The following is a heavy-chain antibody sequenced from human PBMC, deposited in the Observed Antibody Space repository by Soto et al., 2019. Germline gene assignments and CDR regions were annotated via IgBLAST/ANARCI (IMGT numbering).Heavy chain of an antibody. CDR3: ARHPLSDCGGDRYSYYFDY. Sequence: SETLSLTCTVSGGSISSSSYYWGRIRQPPGKGLEWIGSIYYSGSTYYNPSLKSRVTISVDTSKNQFSLKLSSVTAADTAVYYCARHPLSDCGGDRYSYYFDYWGQGTLVTVSS. CDR1: GGSISSSSYY. CDR2: IYYSGST. J-gene: IGHJ4*02. V-gene: IGHV4-39*01. D-gene: IGHD2-21*02.